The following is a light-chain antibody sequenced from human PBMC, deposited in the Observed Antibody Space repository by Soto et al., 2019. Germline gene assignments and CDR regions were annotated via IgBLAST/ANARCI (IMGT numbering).Light chain of an antibody. Sequence: QSVLTQPSSASGTPGQRVTISCSGSSSNIGAHTVHWYQQVPGTAPKLLIYSNNERPSGVPDRFSGSKSGTSASLAISGLQSEDEAEYYCAAWDDSLNEYVFGSGTKLTVL. J-gene: IGLJ1*01. V-gene: IGLV1-44*01. CDR2: SNN. CDR3: AAWDDSLNEYV. CDR1: SSNIGAHT.